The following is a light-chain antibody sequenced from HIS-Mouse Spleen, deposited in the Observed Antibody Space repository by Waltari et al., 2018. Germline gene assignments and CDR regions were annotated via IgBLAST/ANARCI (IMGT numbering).Light chain of an antibody. Sequence: QSALTQPRSVSGSPGQSVTISCTGPSSDVGGYNYVSWYQHHPGKAPKLMIYDVSKRPSGVPDRFSGSKSGNTASLTISGLQAEDEADYYCCSYAGSYNWVFGGGTKLTVL. CDR2: DVS. CDR1: SSDVGGYNY. CDR3: CSYAGSYNWV. V-gene: IGLV2-11*01. J-gene: IGLJ3*02.